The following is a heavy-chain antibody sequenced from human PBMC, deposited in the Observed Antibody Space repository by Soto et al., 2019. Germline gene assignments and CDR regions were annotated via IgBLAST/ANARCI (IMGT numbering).Heavy chain of an antibody. CDR2: IYHSGST. CDR3: ARGAAAGKPHQGYGMDV. V-gene: IGHV4-30-2*01. CDR1: GGSISSGGYS. J-gene: IGHJ6*02. D-gene: IGHD6-13*01. Sequence: QLQLQESGSGLVKPSQTLSLTCAVSGGSISSGGYSWSWIRQPPGKGLEWIGYIYHSGSTYYNPSLRCPGTISVDRSKTHFSLKLSSVTAADTAVYYCARGAAAGKPHQGYGMDVWGQGTTVTVSS.